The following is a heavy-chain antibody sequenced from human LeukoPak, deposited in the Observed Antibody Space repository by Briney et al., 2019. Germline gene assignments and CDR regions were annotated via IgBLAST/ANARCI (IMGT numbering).Heavy chain of an antibody. CDR1: GGSFSGYY. D-gene: IGHD3-10*01. Sequence: SETLSLTCAVYGGSFSGYYWSWIRQPPGKGLEWIGEINHSGSTNYNPSLKSRVTISVDTSKNQFSLKLSSVTAADTAVYYCARMGTTMVRGAPYGMDVWGQGTTVTVSS. V-gene: IGHV4-34*01. CDR3: ARMGTTMVRGAPYGMDV. J-gene: IGHJ6*02. CDR2: INHSGST.